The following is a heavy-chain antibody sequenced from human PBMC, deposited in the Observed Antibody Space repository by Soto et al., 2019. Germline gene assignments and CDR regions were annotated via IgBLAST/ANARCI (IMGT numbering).Heavy chain of an antibody. CDR3: ARGSSSIVVVPVSGIVV. J-gene: IGHJ6*02. CDR2: ISGKNGNT. Sequence: QVQLVQSGVEVKKPGASVKVSCKASGYTFISHGISWVRQAPGQGLEWMGWISGKNGNTNYAQKLQGRVTLTTDTATSTAYMELSSLRSEDTAVYYCARGSSSIVVVPVSGIVVWGQCTTVTVSS. D-gene: IGHD2-15*01. CDR1: GYTFISHG. V-gene: IGHV1-18*04.